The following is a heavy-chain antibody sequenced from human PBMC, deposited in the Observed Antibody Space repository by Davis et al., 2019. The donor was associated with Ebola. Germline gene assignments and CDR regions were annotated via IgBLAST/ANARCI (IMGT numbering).Heavy chain of an antibody. CDR1: SLSNYY. V-gene: IGHV4-34*01. CDR3: ARAATVGAWFDP. Sequence: MPSETLSLTCAVGSLSNYYWSWIRQSPGKGLEWIGEINHSGSTNYNPSLKSRVTISVDTSKNQFSLKLSSVTAADTAVYYCARAATVGAWFDPWGQGTLVTVSS. CDR2: INHSGST. D-gene: IGHD4-11*01. J-gene: IGHJ5*02.